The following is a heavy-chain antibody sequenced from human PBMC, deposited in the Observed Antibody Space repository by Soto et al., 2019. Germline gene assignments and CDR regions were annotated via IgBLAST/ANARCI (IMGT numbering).Heavy chain of an antibody. Sequence: QVQLQQWGAGLLKPSETLSLTCAVYCGSFSSYYWSWIRQPPGKGLEWIGEINHSGSTNYNPSLXSXVXXSVDTSKNQFSLKLSSVTAADTAVYYCARTSRFGCWGQGTLVTVSS. D-gene: IGHD6-6*01. CDR1: CGSFSSYY. CDR2: INHSGST. V-gene: IGHV4-34*01. CDR3: ARTSRFGC. J-gene: IGHJ4*02.